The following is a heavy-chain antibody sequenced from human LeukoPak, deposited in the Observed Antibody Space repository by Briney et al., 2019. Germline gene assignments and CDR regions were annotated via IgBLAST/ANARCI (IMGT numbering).Heavy chain of an antibody. J-gene: IGHJ4*02. CDR2: IRYDGSNK. CDR1: GFTFSSYG. V-gene: IGHV3-30*02. Sequence: GGSLRLSCAASGFTFSSYGMHWVRQAPGKGLEWVAFIRYDGSNKHYADSVKGRFTISRDNSKNTLYLQMNSLRAEDTAVYYCAKIMITFGGVIVMVDYWGQGTLVTVSS. D-gene: IGHD3-16*02. CDR3: AKIMITFGGVIVMVDY.